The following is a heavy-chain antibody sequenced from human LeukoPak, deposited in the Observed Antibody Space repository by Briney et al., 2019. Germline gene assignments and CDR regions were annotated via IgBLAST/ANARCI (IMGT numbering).Heavy chain of an antibody. CDR2: IYYSGST. CDR3: ARAATSHYFDY. V-gene: IGHV4-30-2*01. J-gene: IGHJ4*02. Sequence: SETLSLTCTVSGGSISSSGYYWSWIRQPPGKGLEWIGYIYYSGSTYYNPSLESRVTISGDRSKNQFSLKMSSVTAADTAAYYCARAATSHYFDYWGPGTLVTVSS. CDR1: GGSISSSGYY.